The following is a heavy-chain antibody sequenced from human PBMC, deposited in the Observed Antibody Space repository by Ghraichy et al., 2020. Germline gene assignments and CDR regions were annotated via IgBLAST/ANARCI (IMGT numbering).Heavy chain of an antibody. CDR2: ISAGGDYL. D-gene: IGHD5-18*01. V-gene: IGHV3-21*01. CDR3: AREGEPEGYSNRYYFLDV. Sequence: AGSLRLSCAASGFTFDTYSMNWVRQAPGKGLEWVSSISAGGDYLYYAESVAGRFTISRDNAENAIYLQMSSLRAEDTAVYYCAREGEPEGYSNRYYFLDVWGKGTAVTVSS. CDR1: GFTFDTYS. J-gene: IGHJ6*03.